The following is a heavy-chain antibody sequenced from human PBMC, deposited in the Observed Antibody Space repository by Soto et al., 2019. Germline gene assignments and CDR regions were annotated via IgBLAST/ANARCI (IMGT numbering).Heavy chain of an antibody. CDR3: AKDSPSDYDFWTGPSFDY. CDR2: ISYDGSHI. V-gene: IGHV3-30*01. D-gene: IGHD3-3*01. J-gene: IGHJ4*02. CDR1: GFSFSDFA. Sequence: QVQLVESGGGVVQPGKSLRLSCAASGFSFSDFALHWVRQAPGKGLEWLTVISYDGSHIYYADSVRGRFTIYRDNSKNTLYLQMNSLRVEDTAVYYCAKDSPSDYDFWTGPSFDYWGQGTLVTVSS.